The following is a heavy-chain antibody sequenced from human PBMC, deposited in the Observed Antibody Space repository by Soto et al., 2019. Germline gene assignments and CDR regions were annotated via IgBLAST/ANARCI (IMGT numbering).Heavy chain of an antibody. CDR1: GFTFSIYG. V-gene: IGHV3-30*18. D-gene: IGHD5-12*01. J-gene: IGHJ4*02. Sequence: GGSLRLPYAASGFTFSIYGMHWVRQAPGKGLEWVAVISYDGSNKYYADSVKGRFTISRDNSKNTLYLQMNSLRAEDTAVYYCAKDLRGYSGYEGFDYWGQGTLVTVSS. CDR2: ISYDGSNK. CDR3: AKDLRGYSGYEGFDY.